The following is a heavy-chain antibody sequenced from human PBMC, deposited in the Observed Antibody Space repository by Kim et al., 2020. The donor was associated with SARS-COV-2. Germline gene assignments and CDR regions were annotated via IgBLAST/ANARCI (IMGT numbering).Heavy chain of an antibody. V-gene: IGHV5-10-1*01. D-gene: IGHD3-10*01. CDR2: IDPSDSYT. J-gene: IGHJ5*02. Sequence: GESLKISCKGSGYSFTSYWISWVRQMPGKGLEWMGRIDPSDSYTNYSPSFQGHVTISADKSISTAYLQWSSLKASDTAMYYCARLMVRGVTSHNWFDPWGQGTLVTVSS. CDR1: GYSFTSYW. CDR3: ARLMVRGVTSHNWFDP.